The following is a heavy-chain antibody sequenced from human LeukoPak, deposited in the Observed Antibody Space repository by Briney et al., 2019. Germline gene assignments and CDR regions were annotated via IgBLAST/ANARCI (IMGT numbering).Heavy chain of an antibody. CDR3: AREGGTYGGDDYGYYYYHMDV. J-gene: IGHJ6*03. D-gene: IGHD5-12*01. CDR1: GFTFSSYE. CDR2: ISSSGSTI. V-gene: IGHV3-48*03. Sequence: GGSLRLSCAASGFTFSSYEMNWVRQAPGKGLEWVSYISSSGSTIYYADSVKGRFTISRDNAKNSLYLQMNSLRADDTAIYYCAREGGTYGGDDYGYYYYHMDVWGRGTTVTVSS.